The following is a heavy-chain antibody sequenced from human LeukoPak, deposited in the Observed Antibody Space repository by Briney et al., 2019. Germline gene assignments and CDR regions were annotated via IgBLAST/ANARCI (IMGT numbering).Heavy chain of an antibody. Sequence: GSLRLSCAASGFTFSSHSMNWVRQAPGKGLEWVSYIISSCSTIYYADSVKGRFTISRDNAKNSLYLQMNSLRADDTAVYYCARAVGHGSGSPRMDVWGNGTTVTVSS. CDR1: GFTFSSHS. D-gene: IGHD3-10*01. J-gene: IGHJ6*04. CDR3: ARAVGHGSGSPRMDV. V-gene: IGHV3-48*01. CDR2: IISSCSTI.